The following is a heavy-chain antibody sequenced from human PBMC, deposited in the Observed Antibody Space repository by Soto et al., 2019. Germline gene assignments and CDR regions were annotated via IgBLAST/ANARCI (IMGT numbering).Heavy chain of an antibody. CDR2: INPSGGST. CDR1: GYIFTSYV. Sequence: ASVKVSCKASGYIFTSYVISWVRQAPGQGLEWMGIINPSGGSTTYAQKFQGRVTMTRDTSTSTVYMELSSLRSEDTAVYYCARGFSTGWPFSYWGQGTPVTVSS. CDR3: ARGFSTGWPFSY. J-gene: IGHJ4*02. V-gene: IGHV1-46*01. D-gene: IGHD6-19*01.